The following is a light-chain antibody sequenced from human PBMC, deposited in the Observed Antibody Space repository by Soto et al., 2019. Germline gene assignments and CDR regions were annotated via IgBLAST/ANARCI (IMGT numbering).Light chain of an antibody. CDR1: RAISGY. J-gene: IGKJ3*01. CDR2: AAS. Sequence: DTKLTRSPPPLLPSLGNRATIPCRASRAISGYLNWYQQKQGKAPKLLIYAASSLQSGVPSRFSGSGSGTDFTLTISSLQPEDFATYYCQQSYSTPRAFGPGTKVDIK. CDR3: QQSYSTPRA. V-gene: IGKV1-39*01.